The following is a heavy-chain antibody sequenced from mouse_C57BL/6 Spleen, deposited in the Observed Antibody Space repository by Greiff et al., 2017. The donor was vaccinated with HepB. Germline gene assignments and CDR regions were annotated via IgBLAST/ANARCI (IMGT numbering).Heavy chain of an antibody. V-gene: IGHV1-61*01. D-gene: IGHD2-5*01. Sequence: VQLQQPGAELVRPGSSVKLSCKASGYTFTSYWMDWVKQRPGQGLEWIGNIYPSDSETHYNQKFKDKATLTVDESSSTAYMQLSSLTSEDSAVYYCAREDAYYSNYVKAMDYWGQGTSVTVSS. CDR3: AREDAYYSNYVKAMDY. J-gene: IGHJ4*01. CDR2: IYPSDSET. CDR1: GYTFTSYW.